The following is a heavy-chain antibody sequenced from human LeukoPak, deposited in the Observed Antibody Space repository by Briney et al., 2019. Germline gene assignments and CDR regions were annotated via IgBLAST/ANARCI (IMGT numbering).Heavy chain of an antibody. CDR1: GFTFSSYS. D-gene: IGHD1-1*01. J-gene: IGHJ4*02. CDR2: ISSSSSYI. Sequence: PGGSLRLSCAASGFTFSSYSMNWVRQAPGKGLEWVSSISSSSSYIYYADSVKGRFTISRDNAKNSLYLQMNSLRAEDTAVYYCARERGDGPERRFDYWGQGTLVTVSS. CDR3: ARERGDGPERRFDY. V-gene: IGHV3-21*01.